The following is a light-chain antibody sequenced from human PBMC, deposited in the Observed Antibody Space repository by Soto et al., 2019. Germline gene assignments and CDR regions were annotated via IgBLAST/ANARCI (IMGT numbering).Light chain of an antibody. V-gene: IGKV3-15*01. CDR3: QQYNNWPLT. CDR1: QSVNDN. CDR2: GAS. J-gene: IGKJ4*01. Sequence: EIVMTQSPATLSVSPGERATLSCTASQSVNDNLDWYQQKPGQAPRLLIYGASARATGIPARFSGSGSGTEFTLTISSLQSEEFAVYYCQQYNNWPLTFGGGTKVEI.